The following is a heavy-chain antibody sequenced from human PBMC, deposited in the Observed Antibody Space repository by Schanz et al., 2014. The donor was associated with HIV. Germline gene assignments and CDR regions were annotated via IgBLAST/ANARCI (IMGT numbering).Heavy chain of an antibody. CDR1: GFPFSNFA. CDR3: GTYNYGSGHDY. D-gene: IGHD3-10*01. V-gene: IGHV3-23*01. CDR2: ISTGGERT. Sequence: EEHLFESGGDLIQPGGSLRLSCVASGFPFSNFAMSWVRQDPGRGLEWVSAISTGGERTFYADSVKGRFTISRDNSKNTLYLQMNSLRAEDTAIYHCGTYNYGSGHDYWGQGTLVTVSS. J-gene: IGHJ4*02.